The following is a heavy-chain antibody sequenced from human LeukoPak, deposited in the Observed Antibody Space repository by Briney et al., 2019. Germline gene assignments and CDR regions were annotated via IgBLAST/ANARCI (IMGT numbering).Heavy chain of an antibody. Sequence: GGSLRLSCAASGFTFSYYDMSWVRQAPGKGLEWVASITLSGGSTFYADSVKGRFTISRDDSKNTLYLQMNSLSAEDTAVYYCAKRGNPAVGHHYLDVWGKGTTVSVSS. J-gene: IGHJ6*03. D-gene: IGHD2-2*01. CDR3: AKRGNPAVGHHYLDV. CDR2: ITLSGGST. V-gene: IGHV3-23*01. CDR1: GFTFSYYD.